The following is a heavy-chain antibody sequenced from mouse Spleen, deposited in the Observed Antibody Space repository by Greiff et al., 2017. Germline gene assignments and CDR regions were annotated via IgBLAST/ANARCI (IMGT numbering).Heavy chain of an antibody. J-gene: IGHJ3*01. D-gene: IGHD2-4*01. CDR1: GFTFSSYA. Sequence: EVKLVESGGGLVKPGGSLKLSCAASGFTFSSYAMSWVRQTPEKRLEWVATISSGGSYTYYPDSVKGRFTISRDNAKNTLYLQMSSLRSEDTAMYYCARLRIYYDYDGGAWFAYWGQGTLVTVSA. CDR3: ARLRIYYDYDGGAWFAY. CDR2: ISSGGSYT. V-gene: IGHV5-9-1*01.